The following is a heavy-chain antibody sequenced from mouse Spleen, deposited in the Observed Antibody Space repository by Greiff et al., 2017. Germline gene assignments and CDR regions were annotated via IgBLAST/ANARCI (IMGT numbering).Heavy chain of an antibody. J-gene: IGHJ3*01. D-gene: IGHD2-3*01. CDR1: GYAFTNYL. Sequence: QVQLQQSGAELVRPGTSVKVSCKASGYAFTNYLIEWVKQRPGQGLEWIGVINPGSGGTNYNEKFKGKATLTADKSSSTAYMQLSSLTSDDSAVYFCANGYYGFAYWGQGTLVTVSA. CDR3: ANGYYGFAY. V-gene: IGHV1-54*01. CDR2: INPGSGGT.